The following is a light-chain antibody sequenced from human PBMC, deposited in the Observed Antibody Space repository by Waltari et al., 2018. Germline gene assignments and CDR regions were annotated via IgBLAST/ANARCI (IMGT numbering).Light chain of an antibody. CDR3: QQNYGVPWT. V-gene: IGKV1-39*01. Sequence: DIQMTQSPSSLSASVGDRVTMTCRTSENVNNYLNWYQQKSGKAPKLLIYEASTLESWVPPRFSVSGSGTDYTFTISSLQSEDVATYYCQQNYGVPWTFGQGTRVEIK. J-gene: IGKJ1*01. CDR1: ENVNNY. CDR2: EAS.